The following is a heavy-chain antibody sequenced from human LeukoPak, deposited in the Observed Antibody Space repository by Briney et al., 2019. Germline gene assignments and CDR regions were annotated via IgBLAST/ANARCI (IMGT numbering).Heavy chain of an antibody. J-gene: IGHJ6*03. V-gene: IGHV1-18*01. CDR1: GYTFTSYG. CDR3: ARDVLGGSYYDYYYYMDV. Sequence: ASVKVSCKASGYTFTSYGISWVRQAPGQGLEWMGWISAYNGNTNYAQKLQGRVTMTTDTSTSTAYMELRSLRSDDTAVYYCARDVLGGSYYDYYYYMDVWGEGTTVTVSS. CDR2: ISAYNGNT. D-gene: IGHD1-26*01.